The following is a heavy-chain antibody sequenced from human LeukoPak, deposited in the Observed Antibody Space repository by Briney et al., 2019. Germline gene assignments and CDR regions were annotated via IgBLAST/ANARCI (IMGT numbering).Heavy chain of an antibody. CDR2: ISSSGSTI. D-gene: IGHD1-26*01. J-gene: IGHJ4*02. CDR3: ARGAGEWELHFDY. V-gene: IGHV3-48*03. Sequence: SGGSLRLSWAASGFTFSSYEMHWVRQAPGKGLGWVSYISSSGSTIYYADSVKGRLTISRDNAKNSLYLQMNSLRAEDTAVYYCARGAGEWELHFDYWGQGTLVTVSS. CDR1: GFTFSSYE.